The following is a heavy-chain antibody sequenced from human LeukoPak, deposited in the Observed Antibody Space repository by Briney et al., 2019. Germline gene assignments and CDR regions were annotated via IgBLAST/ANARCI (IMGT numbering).Heavy chain of an antibody. D-gene: IGHD4-23*01. V-gene: IGHV3-23*01. CDR3: ANRYGGQNY. CDR2: PSATGGTT. Sequence: GGSLRLSCPASGFTFSSYAMSWVRRAPGKGLEWVSAPSATGGTTYDAPSVKGRLTISRDNSKNTLYLQMSSLRAEDTAVSYCANRYGGQNYSGQGTLCSVSS. J-gene: IGHJ4*02. CDR1: GFTFSSYA.